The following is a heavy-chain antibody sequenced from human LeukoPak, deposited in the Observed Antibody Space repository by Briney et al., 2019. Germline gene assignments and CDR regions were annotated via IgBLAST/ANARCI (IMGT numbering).Heavy chain of an antibody. V-gene: IGHV3-30*02. D-gene: IGHD3-3*01. CDR2: IRYDGSNK. CDR1: GFTFSSYG. J-gene: IGHJ3*02. Sequence: GGSLTLSCAASGFTFSSYGMHWVRQAPGKGLEWVAFIRYDGSNKYYADSVKGRFTISRDNSKNTPYLQMNSLRAEDTAVYYCANGGPYYDFWSGYYTKNAFDIWGQGTMVTVSS. CDR3: ANGGPYYDFWSGYYTKNAFDI.